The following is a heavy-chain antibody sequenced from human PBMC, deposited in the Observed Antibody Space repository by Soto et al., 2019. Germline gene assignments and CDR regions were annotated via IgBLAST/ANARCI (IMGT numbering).Heavy chain of an antibody. CDR2: IYYSGTT. CDR3: AKTPFSLTLGTVLHYFDS. CDR1: GASIISTY. Sequence: PSETLSLTCTVSGASIISTYCILIRHSPFKGLEWIGYIYYSGTTNYNPSLKNRVTISVDTSKNQLSLNLTSVTAADTAVYYCAKTPFSLTLGTVLHYFDSWGQGTLVTVSS. D-gene: IGHD3-9*01. V-gene: IGHV4-59*01. J-gene: IGHJ4*02.